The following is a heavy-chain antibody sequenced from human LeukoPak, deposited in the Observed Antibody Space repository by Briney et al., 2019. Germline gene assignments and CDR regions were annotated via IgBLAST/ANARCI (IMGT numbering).Heavy chain of an antibody. J-gene: IGHJ6*02. Sequence: PSETLSLTCTVSGGSISSYYWSWIRQPPGKGLEWIGYIYYSGSTNYNPSLKSRVTISVDTSKNQFSLKLSSVTAADTAVYYCARDRSYYDSSGYYYYYGMDVWGQGTTVTVSS. CDR3: ARDRSYYDSSGYYYYYGMDV. D-gene: IGHD3-22*01. CDR1: GGSISSYY. V-gene: IGHV4-59*01. CDR2: IYYSGST.